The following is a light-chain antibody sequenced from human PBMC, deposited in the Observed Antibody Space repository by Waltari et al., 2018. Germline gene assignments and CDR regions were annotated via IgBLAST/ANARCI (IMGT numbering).Light chain of an antibody. V-gene: IGLV1-44*01. J-gene: IGLJ3*02. CDR2: RND. Sequence: QSVLTQPPSASATPWHRVTISCSGSDSNIGANVVTWYQQFPGTAPKRLIYRNDLRPSGVPDRFSASKSGTSASLAISGLQSEDEADYYCATWDDGLGGVWVFGGGTKVTVL. CDR3: ATWDDGLGGVWV. CDR1: DSNIGANV.